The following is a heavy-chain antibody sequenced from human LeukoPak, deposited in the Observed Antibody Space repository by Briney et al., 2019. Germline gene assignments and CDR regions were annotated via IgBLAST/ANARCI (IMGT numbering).Heavy chain of an antibody. CDR2: IIYMVSYT. D-gene: IGHD2-15*01. V-gene: IGHV3-23*01. CDR3: AKEGGGRSNKYFQD. J-gene: IGHJ1*01. CDR1: EFTFISYA. Sequence: GGSLRLSCAASEFTFISYAMNGVRKSPGKGLEGVSVIIYMVSYTYYADSVRGGFTISRDDSKNTLYLQINSLRAYNTSVYSCAKEGGGRSNKYFQDWGPGTLVTVSS.